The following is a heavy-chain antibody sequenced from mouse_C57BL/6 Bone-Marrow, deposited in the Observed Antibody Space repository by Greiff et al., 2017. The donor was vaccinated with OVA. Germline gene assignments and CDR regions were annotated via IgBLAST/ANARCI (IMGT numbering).Heavy chain of an antibody. CDR1: GFTFSDYG. CDR2: ISSGSSTI. Sequence: EVQVVESGGGLVKPGGSLKLSCAASGFTFSDYGLHWVRQAPGKGLEWVAYISSGSSTIYYADTVKGRFTISRDNAKNTLYLQMTSLRSEDTAMCYCAGEFPRFAYWGRGTLVTVSA. J-gene: IGHJ3*01. V-gene: IGHV5-17*01. CDR3: AGEFPRFAY.